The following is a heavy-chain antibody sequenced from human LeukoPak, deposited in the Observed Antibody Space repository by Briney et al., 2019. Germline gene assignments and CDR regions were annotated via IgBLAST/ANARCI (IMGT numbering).Heavy chain of an antibody. J-gene: IGHJ5*02. CDR3: ARGTRGWSSNNWFDP. Sequence: ASVKVSCKASGYTFTSFYMHWVRQAPGQGLEWMGIINPSGGRTNYAQKFQGRVTMTRDTSISTAYMELSRLRSDDTAVYYCARGTRGWSSNNWFDPWGQGTLVTVSS. CDR1: GYTFTSFY. CDR2: INPSGGRT. D-gene: IGHD6-19*01. V-gene: IGHV1-46*01.